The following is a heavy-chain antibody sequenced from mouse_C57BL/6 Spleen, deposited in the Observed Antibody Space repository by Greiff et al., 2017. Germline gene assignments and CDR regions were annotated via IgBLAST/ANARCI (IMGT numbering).Heavy chain of an antibody. Sequence: QVQLKESGPGLVQPSQSLSITCTVSGFSLTSYGVHWVRQSPGKGLEWLGVIWSGGSTDYNAAFISRLIISKDNSKSQVFFKMNSLQADDTAIYYCASSYYGNVYAMDYWGQGTSVTVSS. CDR2: IWSGGST. V-gene: IGHV2-2*01. CDR1: GFSLTSYG. J-gene: IGHJ4*01. CDR3: ASSYYGNVYAMDY. D-gene: IGHD2-1*01.